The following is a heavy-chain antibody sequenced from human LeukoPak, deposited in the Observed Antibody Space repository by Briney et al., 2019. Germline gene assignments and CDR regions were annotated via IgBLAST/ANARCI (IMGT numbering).Heavy chain of an antibody. Sequence: SETLSLTCTVSGGSISSYYWSWIRQPPGKGLEWIGYIYYSGSTNYNPSLKSRVTISVDTSKNQFSLKLSSVTAADTAVYYCARRGDNYYGSGSHDWYFDLWGRGTPVTVSS. CDR3: ARRGDNYYGSGSHDWYFDL. D-gene: IGHD3-10*01. J-gene: IGHJ2*01. V-gene: IGHV4-59*08. CDR1: GGSISSYY. CDR2: IYYSGST.